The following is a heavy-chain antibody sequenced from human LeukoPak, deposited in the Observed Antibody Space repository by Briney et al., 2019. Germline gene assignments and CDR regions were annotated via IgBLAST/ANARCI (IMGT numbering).Heavy chain of an antibody. V-gene: IGHV3-53*01. J-gene: IGHJ5*02. CDR3: ARHQLLWFGELGFDP. D-gene: IGHD3-10*01. CDR2: IYSDGST. Sequence: GGSLRLSCAASGFTVSSNYVSWVRQAPGKGLEWVSVIYSDGSTSYADSVRGRFTISRDNSKNTLYFQMNSLRAEDTAVYYCARHQLLWFGELGFDPWGQGTLVTASS. CDR1: GFTVSSNY.